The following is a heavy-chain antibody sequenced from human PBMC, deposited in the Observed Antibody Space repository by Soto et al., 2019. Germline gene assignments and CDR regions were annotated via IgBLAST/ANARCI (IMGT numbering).Heavy chain of an antibody. CDR3: ARVIMGYYYYYMDV. CDR1: GFTVSSNY. J-gene: IGHJ6*03. CDR2: IYSGGST. Sequence: GGSLRLSCAASGFTVSSNYMSWVRQAPGKGLEWVSVIYSGGSTYYADSVKGRFTISRDNSKNTLYLQMNSLRAEDTAVYYCARVIMGYYYYYMDVWGKGTTVTVSS. V-gene: IGHV3-66*01.